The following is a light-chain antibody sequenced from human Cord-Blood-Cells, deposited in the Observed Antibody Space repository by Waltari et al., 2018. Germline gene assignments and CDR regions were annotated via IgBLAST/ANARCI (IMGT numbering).Light chain of an antibody. CDR1: QLGDKY. CDR2: QDS. Sequence: SYELTQPPSVSVSPGQTASITCSGDQLGDKYACWYQQKPGQSPVLVIYQDSKRPSGIPERFSGSNSGNTATLTISGTQAMDEADYYCQAWDSSNYVFGTGTKVTVL. J-gene: IGLJ1*01. V-gene: IGLV3-1*01. CDR3: QAWDSSNYV.